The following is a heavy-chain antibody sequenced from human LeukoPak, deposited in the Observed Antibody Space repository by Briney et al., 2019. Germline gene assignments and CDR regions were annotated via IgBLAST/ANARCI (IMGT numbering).Heavy chain of an antibody. CDR3: ARDLTGTPDY. CDR1: GYTFTAYN. D-gene: IGHD1-20*01. Sequence: GASVKVSCQASGYTFTAYNIHWVRQAPGLGLEWMGWINLNSGGTNYARRFHGRVTMTRDTSISTTYMELSSLGSDDTAVYYCARDLTGTPDYWGQGTLVSVSS. J-gene: IGHJ4*02. V-gene: IGHV1-2*02. CDR2: INLNSGGT.